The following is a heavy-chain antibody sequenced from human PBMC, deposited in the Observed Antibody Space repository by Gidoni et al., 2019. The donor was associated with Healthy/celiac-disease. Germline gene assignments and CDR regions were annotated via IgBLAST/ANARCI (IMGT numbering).Heavy chain of an antibody. J-gene: IGHJ4*02. CDR2: ISSSSSTI. Sequence: EVQLVESGGGLVQPGGSLRLSCSASGFTFSRYSMNWFRQAPGKGLEWVSYISSSSSTIYYADSVKGRFTISRDNAKNSLFLQMNSLRAEDTAVYYCASPTYYYDSSGLHYWGQGTLVTVSS. CDR3: ASPTYYYDSSGLHY. V-gene: IGHV3-48*04. CDR1: GFTFSRYS. D-gene: IGHD3-22*01.